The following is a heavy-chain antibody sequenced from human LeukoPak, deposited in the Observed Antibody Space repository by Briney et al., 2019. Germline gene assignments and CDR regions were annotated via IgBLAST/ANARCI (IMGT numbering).Heavy chain of an antibody. CDR1: GYSFTSYW. V-gene: IGHV5-51*01. CDR3: ARGGYSGYASPWWFDP. Sequence: GESLKSSCKGSGYSFTSYWIGWVRQMPGKGLEWMGIIYPGDSDTRYSPSFQGQVTISADKSISTAYLQWSSLKASDTAMYYCARGGYSGYASPWWFDPWGQGTLVTVSS. J-gene: IGHJ5*02. CDR2: IYPGDSDT. D-gene: IGHD5-12*01.